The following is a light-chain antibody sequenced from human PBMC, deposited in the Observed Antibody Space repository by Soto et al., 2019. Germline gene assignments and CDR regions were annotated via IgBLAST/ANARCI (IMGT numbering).Light chain of an antibody. Sequence: QPVLTQSPSASASLGASVKITCTLSSGHSSYAIAWHQQQPEKGPRYLMKFNSDGSHSKGDGIPDRFSGSSSGAERYLTISSLQSEDEADYYCQTWGTGIQVFGGGTKLTVL. CDR2: FNSDGSH. CDR1: SGHSSYA. CDR3: QTWGTGIQV. V-gene: IGLV4-69*01. J-gene: IGLJ3*02.